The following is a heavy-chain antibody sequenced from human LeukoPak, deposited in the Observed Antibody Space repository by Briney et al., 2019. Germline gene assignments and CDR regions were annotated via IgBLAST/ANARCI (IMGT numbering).Heavy chain of an antibody. D-gene: IGHD2-2*01. CDR3: ARDGLPVALDK. V-gene: IGHV3-7*01. CDR2: VNPDMSEK. CDR1: GFTFSSYE. Sequence: GGSLRLSCAASGFTFSSYEIIWVRQAPGKGLEWIANVNPDMSEKNYVESVKGRFTISRDKVKNSLYLQMNSLRGDDTAVYYCARDGLPVALDKWGQGTLVTVSS. J-gene: IGHJ4*02.